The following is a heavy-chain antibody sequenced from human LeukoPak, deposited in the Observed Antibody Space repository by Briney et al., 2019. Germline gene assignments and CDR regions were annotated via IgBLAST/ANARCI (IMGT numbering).Heavy chain of an antibody. CDR1: GFTFTSHG. Sequence: GGSLRLSCAASGFTFTSHGMTWVRQAPGKGLEWVSTLSGSGATTEYANSVKGRFTISRDNSKNTLFLQMSSLRAEDTAVYYCAKDLTGSSSSWGRGTLVTVSS. CDR3: AKDLTGSSSS. V-gene: IGHV3-23*01. J-gene: IGHJ4*02. D-gene: IGHD6-13*01. CDR2: LSGSGATT.